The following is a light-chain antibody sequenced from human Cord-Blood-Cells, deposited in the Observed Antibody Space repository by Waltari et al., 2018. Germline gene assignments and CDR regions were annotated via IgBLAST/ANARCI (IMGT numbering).Light chain of an antibody. Sequence: QSVLPQPPSASGTPGQRVTISCSGSSSNLGSSPGTWYQQLPGTAPKPLIYRNNPRPSGVPDRFSGSKSGTSASLAISGLQSEDEADYYCAAWDDSLIWVFGGGTKLTVL. J-gene: IGLJ3*02. CDR1: SSNLGSSP. CDR2: RNN. V-gene: IGLV1-44*01. CDR3: AAWDDSLIWV.